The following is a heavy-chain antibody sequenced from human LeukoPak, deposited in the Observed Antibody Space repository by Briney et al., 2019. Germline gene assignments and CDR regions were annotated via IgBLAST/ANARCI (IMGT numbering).Heavy chain of an antibody. CDR3: ARDPYSGRYGDYYYYYMDV. Sequence: PGGSLRLSCAASGFIFSDYEMNWVRQAPGKGLEWVSYISSFGTTIYYADSVKGRFTISRDNAKNSLHLQMNSLRAEDTAVYYCARDPYSGRYGDYYYYYMDVWGKGTTVTISS. V-gene: IGHV3-48*03. D-gene: IGHD1-26*01. CDR1: GFIFSDYE. CDR2: ISSFGTTI. J-gene: IGHJ6*03.